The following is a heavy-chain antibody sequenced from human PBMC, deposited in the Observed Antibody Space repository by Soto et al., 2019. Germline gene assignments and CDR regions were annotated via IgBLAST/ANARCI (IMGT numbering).Heavy chain of an antibody. CDR3: ASDLVGASDSYGLDV. J-gene: IGHJ6*02. D-gene: IGHD1-26*01. Sequence: GGSLRLSCAASGFTFSNYGIHWVRQAPGKGLEWVAIIWHDGNNKYYADSVRGRFIISRDNSKNRLYLQMNSLRAEATAVYYCASDLVGASDSYGLDVWGQGTPVTVSS. V-gene: IGHV3-33*01. CDR1: GFTFSNYG. CDR2: IWHDGNNK.